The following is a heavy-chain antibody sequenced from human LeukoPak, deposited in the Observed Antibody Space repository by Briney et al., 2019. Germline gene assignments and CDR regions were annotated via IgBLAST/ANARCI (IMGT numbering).Heavy chain of an antibody. D-gene: IGHD1-20*01. J-gene: IGHJ5*02. CDR2: IYPGDSDT. CDR3: ARRVQYNWSFNWFDP. Sequence: GESLKISCKGSGHSFTNYWIGWVRQMPGKGLEWMGIIYPGDSDTRYSPSFQGQVTISADKSISTAYLQWSSLKASDTAMYYCARRVQYNWSFNWFDPWGQGTLVTVSS. CDR1: GHSFTNYW. V-gene: IGHV5-51*01.